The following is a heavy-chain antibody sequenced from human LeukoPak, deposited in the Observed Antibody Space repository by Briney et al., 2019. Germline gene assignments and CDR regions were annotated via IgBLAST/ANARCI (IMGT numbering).Heavy chain of an antibody. CDR2: IYYSGST. V-gene: IGHV4-30-4*08. Sequence: SETLSLTCNVSGGSISSGDYYWSCIRQPPGKGLECIGYIYYSGSTYYNPSLKSRVTISVDTSKNQFSLKLSSVTAADTAVYYCARGGSRWYYYYMDVWGKGTTVTVSS. J-gene: IGHJ6*03. CDR1: GGSISSGDYY. D-gene: IGHD6-25*01. CDR3: ARGGSRWYYYYMDV.